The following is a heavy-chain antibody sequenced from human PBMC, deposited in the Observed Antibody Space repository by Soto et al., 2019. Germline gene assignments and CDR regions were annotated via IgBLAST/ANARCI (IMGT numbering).Heavy chain of an antibody. CDR1: GYTFTSYG. CDR3: ARGDYDFGGPGRYYYYYYGMDV. V-gene: IGHV1-18*01. CDR2: ISAYNGNT. D-gene: IGHD5-12*01. Sequence: QVQLVQSGAEVKKPGASVKVSCKASGYTFTSYGISWVRQAPGQGLEWMGWISAYNGNTNYAQKLQGRVTMTTDTSTSTAYMELRSLRSDDTAVYYCARGDYDFGGPGRYYYYYYGMDVWGQGTTVTVSS. J-gene: IGHJ6*02.